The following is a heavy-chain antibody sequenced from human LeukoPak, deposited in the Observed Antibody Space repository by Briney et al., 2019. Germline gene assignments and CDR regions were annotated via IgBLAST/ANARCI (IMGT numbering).Heavy chain of an antibody. Sequence: GGSLRLSCAASGFTFSNYGMSWVRQAPGKGLEWASSISGSGDSTFYADSVKGRFTISRDNSKNTLYLQMNNVRVEDTALYYCAKPGCSSIICYAPLNWGQGTLVTVSS. CDR1: GFTFSNYG. CDR2: ISGSGDST. J-gene: IGHJ4*02. D-gene: IGHD2-2*01. V-gene: IGHV3-23*01. CDR3: AKPGCSSIICYAPLN.